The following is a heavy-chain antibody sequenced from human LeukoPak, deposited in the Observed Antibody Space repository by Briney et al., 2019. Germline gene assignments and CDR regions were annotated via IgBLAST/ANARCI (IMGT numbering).Heavy chain of an antibody. V-gene: IGHV5-51*01. Sequence: GESLKISCKGSGCSFTSYWIGWVRQMPRKGLEWMGIIYPGDSDTRYSPSFQGQVTISADKSISTAYLQWSSLKASDTAMYYCARLVWGSSGWPNWFDPWGQGTLVTVSS. CDR1: GCSFTSYW. CDR3: ARLVWGSSGWPNWFDP. D-gene: IGHD6-19*01. J-gene: IGHJ5*02. CDR2: IYPGDSDT.